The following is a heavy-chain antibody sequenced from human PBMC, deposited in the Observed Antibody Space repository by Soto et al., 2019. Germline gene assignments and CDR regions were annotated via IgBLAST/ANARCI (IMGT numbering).Heavy chain of an antibody. J-gene: IGHJ5*02. D-gene: IGHD2-21*02. V-gene: IGHV4-39*01. CDR1: GCSISSYY. CDR3: ARGFRGGDADWFDP. CDR2: IYYSGST. Sequence: SETLSLTCTFSGCSISSYYWGLIRRPPGKGLEWIGSIYYSGSTYYNPSLKSRVTISVDTSKNQFSLKLSSVTAADTAVYYCARGFRGGDADWFDPWGQGTLVTVSS.